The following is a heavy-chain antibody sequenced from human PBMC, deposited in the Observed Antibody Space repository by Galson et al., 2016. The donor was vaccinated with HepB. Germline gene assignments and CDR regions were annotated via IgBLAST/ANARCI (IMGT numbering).Heavy chain of an antibody. CDR2: IHSDGSST. V-gene: IGHV3-74*01. Sequence: SLRLSCAASGFTFSSYWMHWVRQAPGKGLVWVSRIHSDGSSTNYADSVKGRFTISRDNAKNTLHLQMNSLRAEDTAVYYCARDGEVVATTHWGQGTLVTVSS. D-gene: IGHD1-26*01. J-gene: IGHJ4*02. CDR1: GFTFSSYW. CDR3: ARDGEVVATTH.